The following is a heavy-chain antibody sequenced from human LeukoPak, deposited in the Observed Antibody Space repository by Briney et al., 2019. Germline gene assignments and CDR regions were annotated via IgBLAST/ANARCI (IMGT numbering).Heavy chain of an antibody. CDR1: GFTLINYH. CDR2: IGSTSNYI. J-gene: IGHJ4*02. Sequence: GGSLRLSCAVSGFTLINYHMNWVRQAPGKGLEWVSFIGSTSNYIYYADSVRGRFTISRDNAKNSLYLQMNSLRAEDTAVYYCGRVYCGGNCYSPPLPDYWGQGTLVTVSA. D-gene: IGHD2-21*02. CDR3: GRVYCGGNCYSPPLPDY. V-gene: IGHV3-21*01.